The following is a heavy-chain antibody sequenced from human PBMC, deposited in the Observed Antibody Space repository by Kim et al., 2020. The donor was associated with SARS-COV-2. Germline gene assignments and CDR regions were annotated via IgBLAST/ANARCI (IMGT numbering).Heavy chain of an antibody. CDR1: GFTFSSYE. D-gene: IGHD3-9*01. CDR2: ISSSGSTI. V-gene: IGHV3-48*03. CDR3: ARAKFDGLLYSYGMDV. Sequence: GGSLRLSCAASGFTFSSYEMNWVRQAPGKGLEWVSYISSSGSTIYYADSVKGRFTISRDNAKNSLYLQMNSLRAEDTAVYYCARAKFDGLLYSYGMDVWGQGTTVTVSS. J-gene: IGHJ6*02.